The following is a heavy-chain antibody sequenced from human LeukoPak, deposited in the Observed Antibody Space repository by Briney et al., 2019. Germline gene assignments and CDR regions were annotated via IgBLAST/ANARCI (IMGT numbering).Heavy chain of an antibody. CDR1: GFTFSSYW. D-gene: IGHD6-6*01. CDR3: ARGSIAAPVSYYYYYMDV. Sequence: GGSLRLSCAASGFTFSSYWMSWVRQAPGKGLEWVANIKQDGSEKYYVDSVKGRFTISRDNAKNSLYLQMNSLRAEDTAVYYCARGSIAAPVSYYYYYMDVWGKGTTVTVSS. V-gene: IGHV3-7*01. J-gene: IGHJ6*03. CDR2: IKQDGSEK.